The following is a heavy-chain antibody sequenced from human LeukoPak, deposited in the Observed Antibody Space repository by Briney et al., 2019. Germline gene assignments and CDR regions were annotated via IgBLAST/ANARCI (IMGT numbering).Heavy chain of an antibody. J-gene: IGHJ4*02. CDR1: GFTLSSYE. V-gene: IGHV3-23*01. CDR2: IDYSGGET. D-gene: IGHD4-17*01. Sequence: PGGSLRLSCTASGFTLSSYEMSWIRQAPGKGLEWVSSIDYSGGETHYADSVKGRFTISRDNSKNTLYLQMNSLRAEDTAVYYCARLNDYGDYEFGYWGQGTLVTVSS. CDR3: ARLNDYGDYEFGY.